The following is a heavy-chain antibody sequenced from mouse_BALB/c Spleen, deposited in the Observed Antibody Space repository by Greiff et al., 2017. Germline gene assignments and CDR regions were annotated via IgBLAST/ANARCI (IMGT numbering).Heavy chain of an antibody. J-gene: IGHJ2*01. CDR2: IYPGDGDT. Sequence: QVQLQQSGPELVKPGASVKISCKASGYAFSSSWMNWVKQRPGQGLEWIGRIYPGDGDTNYNGKFKGKATLTADKSSSTAYMQLSSLTSVDSAVYCCARGLRWDYWGQGTTLTVSS. V-gene: IGHV1-82*01. D-gene: IGHD1-1*01. CDR1: GYAFSSSW. CDR3: ARGLRWDY.